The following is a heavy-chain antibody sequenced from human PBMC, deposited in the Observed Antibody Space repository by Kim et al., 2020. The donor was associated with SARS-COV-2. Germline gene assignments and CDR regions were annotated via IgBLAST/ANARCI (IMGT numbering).Heavy chain of an antibody. CDR1: GGSISSYY. V-gene: IGHV4-59*13. Sequence: SETLSLTCTVSGGSISSYYWSWIRQPPGKGLEWIGYIYYSGSTNYNPSLKSRVTISVDTSKNQFSLKLSSVTAADTAVYYCARGGWGRDYGALKPTKRNWFDPWGQGTLVTVSS. CDR2: IYYSGST. J-gene: IGHJ5*02. D-gene: IGHD4-17*01. CDR3: ARGGWGRDYGALKPTKRNWFDP.